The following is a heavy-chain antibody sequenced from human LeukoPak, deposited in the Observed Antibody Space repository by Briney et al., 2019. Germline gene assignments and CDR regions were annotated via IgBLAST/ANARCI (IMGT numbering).Heavy chain of an antibody. V-gene: IGHV1-69*05. CDR3: ARDRTTFGELYDYYYYYMDV. Sequence: SVKVSCKASGGTFSSYAISWVRQAPGQGLEWMGGIIPIFGTANYAQKFQGRVTITTDESTSTAYMELSSLRSEDTAVYYCARDRTTFGELYDYYYYYMDVWGKGTTVTVSS. D-gene: IGHD3-10*01. J-gene: IGHJ6*03. CDR2: IIPIFGTA. CDR1: GGTFSSYA.